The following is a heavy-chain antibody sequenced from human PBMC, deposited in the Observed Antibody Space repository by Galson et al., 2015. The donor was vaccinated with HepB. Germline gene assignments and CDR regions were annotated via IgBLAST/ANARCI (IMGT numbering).Heavy chain of an antibody. CDR1: GFTFDDYG. CDR2: INWNGGST. Sequence: SLRLSCAASGFTFDDYGMSWVRQAPGKGLEWVSGINWNGGSTGYADSVKGRFTISRDNAKNSLYLQMNSLRAEDTALYYCARGGRIYFPIPWYFDLWGRGTLVTVSS. J-gene: IGHJ2*01. CDR3: ARGGRIYFPIPWYFDL. D-gene: IGHD2/OR15-2a*01. V-gene: IGHV3-20*04.